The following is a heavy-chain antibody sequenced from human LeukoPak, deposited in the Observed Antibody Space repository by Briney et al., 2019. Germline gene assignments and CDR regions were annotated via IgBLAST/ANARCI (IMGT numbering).Heavy chain of an antibody. D-gene: IGHD6-13*01. CDR1: GFSFSAFD. Sequence: GGSLRLSCAASGFSFSAFDMNWLRQAPGRGLEKVAYIDTSSSSTSYADSVRGRFTISRDNAKNSLYLHMNGLSVEDTAVYYCAREAAPGPYYFDYWGQGTLVTVSS. V-gene: IGHV3-48*01. CDR3: AREAAPGPYYFDY. CDR2: IDTSSSST. J-gene: IGHJ4*02.